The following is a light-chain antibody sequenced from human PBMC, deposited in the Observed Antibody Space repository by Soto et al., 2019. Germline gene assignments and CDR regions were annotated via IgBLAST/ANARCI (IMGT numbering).Light chain of an antibody. CDR3: QQYGGSPIFT. CDR2: GAS. CDR1: QSISNSY. Sequence: EIVLTQSPGTLSLSPGERATLSCRASQSISNSYLAWYQQKPGQAPRLLIYGASSRATGIPDRFSGSGSGTGFTLTISRLEPEDFAVYYCQQYGGSPIFTFGPGTKVDIK. V-gene: IGKV3-20*01. J-gene: IGKJ3*01.